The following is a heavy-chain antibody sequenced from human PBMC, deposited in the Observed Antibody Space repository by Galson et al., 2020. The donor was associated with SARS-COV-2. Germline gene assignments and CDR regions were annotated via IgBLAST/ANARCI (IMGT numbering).Heavy chain of an antibody. J-gene: IGHJ6*02. CDR1: GGCIISSSYY. V-gene: IGHV4-39*01. Sequence: ETSETLSLTCTVSGGCIISSSYYWGWIRQPPGKGLEWIGNIYYSGSGSTYYNPSFKSRVTISLDTSKSQFSLNLTSVTAADTAVYYCASCGFFRASSSYYAMDVWGQGTTVTVSS. CDR2: IYYSGSGST. CDR3: ASCGFFRASSSYYAMDV. D-gene: IGHD2-21*01.